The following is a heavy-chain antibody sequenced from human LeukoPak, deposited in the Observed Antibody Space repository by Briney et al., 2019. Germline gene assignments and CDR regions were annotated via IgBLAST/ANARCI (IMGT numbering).Heavy chain of an antibody. Sequence: PGGSLRLSCAASGFTFSNYDMHWVRQAPGKGLEWVTFIRYDGSSKYYADSVKGRFTISRDNSKNTLYLQMNSLRAEDTAVYYCAKWGAVAGFDYWGQGTLVTVSS. CDR3: AKWGAVAGFDY. CDR2: IRYDGSSK. CDR1: GFTFSNYD. J-gene: IGHJ4*02. D-gene: IGHD6-19*01. V-gene: IGHV3-30*02.